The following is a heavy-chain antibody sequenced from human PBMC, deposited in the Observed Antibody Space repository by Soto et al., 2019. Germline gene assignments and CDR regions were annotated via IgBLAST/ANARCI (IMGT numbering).Heavy chain of an antibody. CDR2: ISYDGSNT. CDR1: GFTFSSYA. CDR3: ARDLGAYSSSGRYYYGMDV. J-gene: IGHJ6*02. D-gene: IGHD6-13*01. Sequence: ESGGGVVQPGRSLRLSCAASGFTFSSYAMHWVRQAPGKGLEWVAVISYDGSNTYYADSVKGRFTISRDNSKNTLYLQMNSLRAEDTAVYYCARDLGAYSSSGRYYYGMDVWGQGTTVTVSS. V-gene: IGHV3-30-3*01.